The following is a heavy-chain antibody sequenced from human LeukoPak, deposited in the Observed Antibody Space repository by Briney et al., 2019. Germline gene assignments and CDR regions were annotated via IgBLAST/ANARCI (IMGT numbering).Heavy chain of an antibody. V-gene: IGHV3-49*04. Sequence: GRSLRLSCTVSGFTFDDFAMTWVRQAPGKGLEWVCFIRGRAYGETTDYAACVKGRFSISIDESKNIAYLQMNSLKTEDTAMYFCSRDSHGDDVYDYWGQGTLVTVSS. D-gene: IGHD1-1*01. CDR3: SRDSHGDDVYDY. J-gene: IGHJ4*02. CDR1: GFTFDDFA. CDR2: IRGRAYGETT.